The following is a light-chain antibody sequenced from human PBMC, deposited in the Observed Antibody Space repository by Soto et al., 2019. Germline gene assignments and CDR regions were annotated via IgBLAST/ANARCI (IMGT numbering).Light chain of an antibody. CDR2: DAS. Sequence: EIVLTQSPATLSLSPGERATLSCRASQSVSSYLAWYQQKPGQAPRLLIYDASNRATGIPARFSGSGSGTDGALPISSLEPEDFAVYYCQQRSNWPPLTFGGGTKVEIK. CDR3: QQRSNWPPLT. CDR1: QSVSSY. V-gene: IGKV3-11*01. J-gene: IGKJ4*01.